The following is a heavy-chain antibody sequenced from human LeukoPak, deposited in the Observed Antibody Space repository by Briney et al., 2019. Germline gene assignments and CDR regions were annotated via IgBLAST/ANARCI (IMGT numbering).Heavy chain of an antibody. CDR2: ISSSSSII. CDR1: GFTFSSYS. CDR3: ARGLVGATIFDY. D-gene: IGHD1-26*01. Sequence: GGSLRLSCAASGFTFSSYSMNWVRQAPGKGLEWVSYISSSSSIIYYADSVKGRFTIPRDNAKSSLYLQMDSLRDEDMAVYYCARGLVGATIFDYWGQGTLVTVSS. J-gene: IGHJ4*02. V-gene: IGHV3-48*02.